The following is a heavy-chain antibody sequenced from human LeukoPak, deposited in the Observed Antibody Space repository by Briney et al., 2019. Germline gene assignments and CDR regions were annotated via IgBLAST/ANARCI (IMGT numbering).Heavy chain of an antibody. CDR2: IDHTGRT. CDR1: GGSLSDYS. V-gene: IGHV4-34*01. J-gene: IGHJ6*03. CDR3: ARNKKAGGWRGGARTYYYYMDV. Sequence: SETLSLTCAVYGGSLSDYSWSWMRQSPGKGLECIADIDHTGRTNYSPSLKSRVTASVGTSKNQVSLRLTSVTAADTALYYCARNKKAGGWRGGARTYYYYMDVWGQGTTVTVSS. D-gene: IGHD4-23*01.